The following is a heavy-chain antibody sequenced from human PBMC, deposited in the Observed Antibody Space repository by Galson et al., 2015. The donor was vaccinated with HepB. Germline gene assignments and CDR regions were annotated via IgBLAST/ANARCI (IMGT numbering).Heavy chain of an antibody. Sequence: CAISGDSVSSNSAAWNWIRQSPSRGLEWLGRTYYRTGWYDDYAVSVKSRIAINPDTSKNQFSLQLSSVTPEDTAVYYCTRDNWAFSNAFEIWGQGTMVTVSS. CDR3: TRDNWAFSNAFEI. V-gene: IGHV6-1*01. CDR1: GDSVSSNSAA. J-gene: IGHJ3*02. CDR2: TYYRTGWYD. D-gene: IGHD1-1*01.